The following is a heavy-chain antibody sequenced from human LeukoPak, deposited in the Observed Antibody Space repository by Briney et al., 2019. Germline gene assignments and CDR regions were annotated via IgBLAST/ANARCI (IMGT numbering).Heavy chain of an antibody. J-gene: IGHJ4*02. Sequence: PGGSLRLSCAASGFTFRSHAMSWVRQALGKGLEWVSSIFGTGVSRDYADSVKGRFTVSRDNSNNTMYLQMNSLRAEDTAVYYCANGKSEYSGGWPRGTFWGQGTLVTVSP. CDR1: GFTFRSHA. D-gene: IGHD6-19*01. CDR2: IFGTGVSR. V-gene: IGHV3-23*01. CDR3: ANGKSEYSGGWPRGTF.